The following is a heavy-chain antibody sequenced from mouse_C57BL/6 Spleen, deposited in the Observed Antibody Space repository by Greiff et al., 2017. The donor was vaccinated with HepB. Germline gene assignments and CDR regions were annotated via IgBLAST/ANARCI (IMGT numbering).Heavy chain of an antibody. D-gene: IGHD2-4*01. V-gene: IGHV1-82*01. J-gene: IGHJ2*01. CDR1: GYAFSSSW. Sequence: VQLQQSGPELVKPGDSVKISCKASGYAFSSSWMNWVKQRPGKGLEWIGRIYPGDGDTNYNGKFKGKATLTADKSSSTAYMQLSSLTSEDSAVYFCAREDYGTIDYWGQGTTLTVSS. CDR3: AREDYGTIDY. CDR2: IYPGDGDT.